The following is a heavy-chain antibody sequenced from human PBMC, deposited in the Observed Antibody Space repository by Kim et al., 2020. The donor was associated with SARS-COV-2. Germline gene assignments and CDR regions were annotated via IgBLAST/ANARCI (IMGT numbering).Heavy chain of an antibody. V-gene: IGHV4-39*01. J-gene: IGHJ3*02. CDR3: ARRPGSLGAFDI. D-gene: IGHD3-10*01. Sequence: SETLSLTCTVSGGSISSSSYYWGWIRQPPGKGLEWIGSIYYSGSTYYNPSLKSRVTISVDTSKNQFSLKLSSVTAADTAVYYCARRPGSLGAFDIWGQGTMVTVSS. CDR2: IYYSGST. CDR1: GGSISSSSYY.